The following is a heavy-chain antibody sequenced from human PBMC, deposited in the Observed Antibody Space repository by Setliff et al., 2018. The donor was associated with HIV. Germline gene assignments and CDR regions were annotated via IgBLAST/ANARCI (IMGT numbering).Heavy chain of an antibody. CDR2: IYYSGST. Sequence: PEETLSLTCTVSAGSIRSSTYYWAWIRQPPGKGLEWIGTIYYSGSTYYNPSLKSRATISVDMSKNQFSLRLSSVTAADTAVYYCIIAYSSGWLAPMGFDSWGQGTLVTVSS. J-gene: IGHJ4*02. CDR3: IIAYSSGWLAPMGFDS. V-gene: IGHV4-39*01. CDR1: AGSIRSSTYY. D-gene: IGHD6-19*01.